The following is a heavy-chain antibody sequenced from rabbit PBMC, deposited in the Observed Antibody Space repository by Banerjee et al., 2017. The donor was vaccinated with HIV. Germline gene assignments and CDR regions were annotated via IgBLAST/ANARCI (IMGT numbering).Heavy chain of an antibody. J-gene: IGHJ3*01. CDR2: IYTSSGST. CDR3: ARCSSCDL. Sequence: QQLVESGGGLVKPGASLTLTCTASGFSFSSDYYMCWVRQAPGKGLEWIACIYTSSGSTYYASWAKGRFTISKTSSTTVTLQLNSLTAADTATYFCARCSSCDLWGQGTLVTVS. V-gene: IGHV1S40*01. D-gene: IGHD8-1*01. CDR1: GFSFSSDYY.